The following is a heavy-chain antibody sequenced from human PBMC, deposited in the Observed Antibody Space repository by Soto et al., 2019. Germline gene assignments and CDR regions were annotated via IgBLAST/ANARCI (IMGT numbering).Heavy chain of an antibody. CDR3: ARIFRSPPMVRGVIPLEFDY. J-gene: IGHJ4*02. CDR2: LFSNEEK. Sequence: QVTLKESGPVLVKPTETLTLTCTVSGFSLSNARMGVSWIRQPPGKALEWLAHLFSNEEKIYSTSLKSRLTHSQDTSKSQVVLTMTNMDPVDTATYYCARIFRSPPMVRGVIPLEFDYCGQGTLVTVSS. CDR1: GFSLSNARMG. V-gene: IGHV2-26*02. D-gene: IGHD3-10*01.